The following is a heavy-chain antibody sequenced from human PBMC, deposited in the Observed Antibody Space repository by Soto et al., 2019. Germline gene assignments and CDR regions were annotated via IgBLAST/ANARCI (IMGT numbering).Heavy chain of an antibody. CDR2: ISGSGGST. CDR3: ARGGGYQFWPT. Sequence: GGSLRLSCAASGFTFSSYAMSWVRQAPGKGLEWVSAISGSGGSTYYADSVKGRFTISRDNSKNTLYLQMNSLRAEDTAVYYCARGGGYQFWPTWGQGTLVPVSS. V-gene: IGHV3-23*01. CDR1: GFTFSSYA. D-gene: IGHD3-16*01. J-gene: IGHJ5*02.